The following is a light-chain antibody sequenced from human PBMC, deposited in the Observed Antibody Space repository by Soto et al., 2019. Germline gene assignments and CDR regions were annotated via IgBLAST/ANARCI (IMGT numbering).Light chain of an antibody. J-gene: IGKJ1*01. Sequence: DIVMTQSPATLSVSPGERVTLSCRASQSVSSRLAWYQQKPGQSPSLLIHGASTRATGIPARYSGSGSGTEFTLTSSSLQSEDFGVYYCHQYNNLWTFGQGTKVEIK. CDR2: GAS. V-gene: IGKV3-15*01. CDR3: HQYNNLWT. CDR1: QSVSSR.